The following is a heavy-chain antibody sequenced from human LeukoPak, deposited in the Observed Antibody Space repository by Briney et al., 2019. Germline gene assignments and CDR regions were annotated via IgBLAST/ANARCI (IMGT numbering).Heavy chain of an antibody. V-gene: IGHV3-74*01. CDR3: SRSAYYDGSGNYYDY. CDR2: ISDGGSTT. J-gene: IGHJ4*02. Sequence: GGSLRLSCAASGFAFSSYWIHWVRQAPGKGLVWVSRISDGGSTTTYADSVKGRFTISRDNAKNTLYLQMNGLRAEDTAVHYCSRSAYYDGSGNYYDYWGQGTLVTVSS. D-gene: IGHD3-22*01. CDR1: GFAFSSYW.